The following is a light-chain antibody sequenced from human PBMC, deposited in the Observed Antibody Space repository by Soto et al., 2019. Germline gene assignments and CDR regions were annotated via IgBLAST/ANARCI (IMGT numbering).Light chain of an antibody. CDR1: KSVSSSY. CDR3: QQYSTTPHT. J-gene: IGKJ2*01. CDR2: GAS. V-gene: IGKV3-20*01. Sequence: ETVLTQSPGTLSLSPGERATLSCRASKSVSSSYLAWFQQKPGQAPRLLIYGASNRATGIPDRFSGSGSGTDFTLTISRLEPEDVAVYYCQQYSTTPHTVGQGTKLEIK.